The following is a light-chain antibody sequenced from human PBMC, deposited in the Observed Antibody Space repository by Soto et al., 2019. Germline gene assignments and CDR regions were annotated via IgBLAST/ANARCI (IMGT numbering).Light chain of an antibody. CDR1: QSVSSSY. CDR3: QQYGSSPLT. J-gene: IGKJ4*01. Sequence: EIVLTQSPGTLSLSPGERATLSCRASQSVSSSYLAWYQQKPGQAPRLLIYGASSRATGIPDRFSASGSGTDCSLTISRLEPEDFAVYYCQQYGSSPLTFGGGTKVEIK. V-gene: IGKV3-20*01. CDR2: GAS.